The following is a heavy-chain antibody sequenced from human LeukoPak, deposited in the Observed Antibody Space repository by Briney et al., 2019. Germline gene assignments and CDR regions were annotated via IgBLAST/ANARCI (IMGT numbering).Heavy chain of an antibody. Sequence: PGGSLRLSCAASGFTFSIYNMNWVRQAPGKGLEWVSSISSSSSYIYYADSVKGRFTISRDNAKNSLNLQMNSLRDEDTAVYYCVTRYSPQDLDYWGQGTLVTVSS. D-gene: IGHD2-2*02. V-gene: IGHV3-21*01. CDR2: ISSSSSYI. CDR1: GFTFSIYN. J-gene: IGHJ4*02. CDR3: VTRYSPQDLDY.